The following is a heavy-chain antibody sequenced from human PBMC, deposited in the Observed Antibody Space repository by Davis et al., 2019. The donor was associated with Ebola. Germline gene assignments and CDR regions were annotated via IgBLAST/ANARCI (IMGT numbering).Heavy chain of an antibody. V-gene: IGHV1-18*01. D-gene: IGHD1-1*01. CDR2: ISPYNGNT. CDR1: GYTFTSYG. J-gene: IGHJ5*02. Sequence: AASVKVSCKASGYTFTSYGISWVRQAPGQGLEWMGWISPYNGNTDYAQKLQGRVTMTTDTSTSTAYMELRSLRSDDTAGYYCAKGGGNWKRNWFDPWGQGTLVTVSS. CDR3: AKGGGNWKRNWFDP.